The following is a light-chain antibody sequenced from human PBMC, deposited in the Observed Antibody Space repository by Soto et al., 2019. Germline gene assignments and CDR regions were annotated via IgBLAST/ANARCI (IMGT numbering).Light chain of an antibody. J-gene: IGKJ3*01. CDR3: KQYNPWPPVFT. Sequence: EIVMTQSPATLSVSPGERATLSCRASQSISSNVAWYQQKPGQAPRLLIYDASTRATGIPARFSGSGSGTEFTLTISSLQSEDFAVYYCKQYNPWPPVFTFGPGTTVDIK. CDR2: DAS. V-gene: IGKV3-15*01. CDR1: QSISSN.